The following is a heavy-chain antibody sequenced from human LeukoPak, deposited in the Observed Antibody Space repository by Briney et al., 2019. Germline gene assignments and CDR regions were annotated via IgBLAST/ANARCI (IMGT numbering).Heavy chain of an antibody. CDR3: RRRNKVWELFTGDD. CDR1: GFSFGDYS. D-gene: IGHD3-10*01. J-gene: IGHJ4*02. CDR2: IRTKGHGETT. V-gene: IGHV3-49*04. Sequence: GGSMRLSCSASGFSFGDYSMNWVRQVPGKGLEWIGFIRTKGHGETTEYAASVRGRLIISRDDSKSIAYLQINRLKTEDTGVYYCRRRNKVWELFTGDDWGRGTLVTVSS.